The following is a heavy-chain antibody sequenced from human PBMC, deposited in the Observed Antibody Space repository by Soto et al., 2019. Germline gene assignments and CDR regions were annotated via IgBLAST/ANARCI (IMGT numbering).Heavy chain of an antibody. Sequence: SETLSLTCTVSGGSISSGGYYWSWIRQHPGKGLEWIGYIYYSGSTYYNPSLKSRVTISVDTSKNQFSLKLSSVTAADTAVYYCARDSSSPYYYYGMDVWGQGTTVTVSS. CDR3: ARDSSSPYYYYGMDV. V-gene: IGHV4-31*03. CDR2: IYYSGST. CDR1: GGSISSGGYY. J-gene: IGHJ6*02. D-gene: IGHD6-6*01.